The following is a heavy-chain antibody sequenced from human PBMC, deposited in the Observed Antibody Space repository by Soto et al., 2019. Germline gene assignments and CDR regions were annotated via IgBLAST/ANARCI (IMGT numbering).Heavy chain of an antibody. CDR1: GGYITTSNW. CDR2: IYHSGSA. Sequence: QVQLQESGPGLVKPSGTLSLSCAVSGGYITTSNWWSWVRQSPGKGLEWIGEIYHSGSAYYNASLKTRATITVDTSTNNLSLTLRSVIAAHTAAYYCARRPDYGDYYSLDYWGQGTLVTVSS. V-gene: IGHV4-4*02. J-gene: IGHJ4*02. CDR3: ARRPDYGDYYSLDY. D-gene: IGHD4-17*01.